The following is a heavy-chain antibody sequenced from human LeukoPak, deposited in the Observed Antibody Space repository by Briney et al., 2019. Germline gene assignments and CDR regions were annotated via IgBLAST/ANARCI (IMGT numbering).Heavy chain of an antibody. J-gene: IGHJ4*02. CDR3: ARRTSGWYIDY. V-gene: IGHV4-38-2*01. CDR1: GYSISSGYY. D-gene: IGHD6-19*01. Sequence: PSETLSLTCAVSGYSISSGYYCGWIRQPPGKGLEWIGSIYHSGSTYYNPSLKSRVTISLDTSMNQFSLKLSSVTAADTAVYYCARRTSGWYIDYWGRGTLVTVSS. CDR2: IYHSGST.